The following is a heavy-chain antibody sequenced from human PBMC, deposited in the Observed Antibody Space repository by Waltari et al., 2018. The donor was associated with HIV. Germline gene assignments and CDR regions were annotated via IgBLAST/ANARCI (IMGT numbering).Heavy chain of an antibody. CDR3: ARVYGELWLNYFDY. CDR2: ITAYNGHT. Sequence: IGWVRQAPGQGLEWMGWITAYNGHTNYAPKLQGRVTVTADTSTSTAYMELRSLRSDDTAVYYCARVYGELWLNYFDYWGQGTLVTVSS. D-gene: IGHD3-16*01. J-gene: IGHJ4*02. V-gene: IGHV1-18*01.